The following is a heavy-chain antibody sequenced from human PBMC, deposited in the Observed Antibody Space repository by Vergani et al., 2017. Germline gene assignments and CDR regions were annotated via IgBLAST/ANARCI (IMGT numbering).Heavy chain of an antibody. Sequence: QVQLQESGPGLVKPSQTLSLTCSVSGDSISSGVYYWNWIRQHPGKGLEWIGYIYSTGITHHNPSLRRRINMSVDTSKNQFSLKLNSVTAADTAVYYCGRVADFYGLGSRLLDLWGQGILVTVSS. CDR3: GRVADFYGLGSRLLDL. D-gene: IGHD3-10*01. CDR1: GDSISSGVYY. CDR2: IYSTGIT. V-gene: IGHV4-31*03. J-gene: IGHJ5*02.